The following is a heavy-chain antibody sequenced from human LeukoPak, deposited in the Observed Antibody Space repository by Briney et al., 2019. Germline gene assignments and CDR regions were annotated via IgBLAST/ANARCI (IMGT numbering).Heavy chain of an antibody. D-gene: IGHD6-19*01. CDR1: GFTFSSYX. CDR2: IKEDGSEK. CDR3: ALQWLVRG. J-gene: IGHJ4*02. V-gene: IGHV3-7*01. Sequence: PGGSXXLXXXXXGFTFSSYXMSWVRQAPGKGLEWVANIKEDGSEKYYVDSVKGRFTISRDNAKNSLYLQMNSLRAEDTAVYYCALQWLVRGGGQGTLVTVSS.